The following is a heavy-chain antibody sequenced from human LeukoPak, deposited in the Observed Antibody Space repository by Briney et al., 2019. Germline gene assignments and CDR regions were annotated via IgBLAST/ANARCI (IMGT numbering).Heavy chain of an antibody. J-gene: IGHJ4*02. CDR3: AREESGYCDGGSCPYYFDY. D-gene: IGHD2-15*01. Sequence: SETLSLTCSVSSGSISRGSYYWRWIRQPAGKGLEGSGRIFTRGGTNYNPSLKSRVTISVDTSKNQFSLKLTSVTAADAAVYYCAREESGYCDGGSCPYYFDYWGQGTLVTVSS. V-gene: IGHV4-61*02. CDR1: SGSISRGSYY. CDR2: IFTRGGT.